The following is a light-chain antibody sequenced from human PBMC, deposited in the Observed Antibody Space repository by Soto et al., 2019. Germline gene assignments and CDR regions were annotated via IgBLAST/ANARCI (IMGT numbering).Light chain of an antibody. Sequence: EIVMTQSQATLSMSPGERVTLSCRASQSVSSSLAWNQQKPGQAPRLLIYGASTRATGVPDRFSGSGSGTEFTLTISSLQSEDFSVYYCQQYNKWPWTFGQGTKVEIK. J-gene: IGKJ1*01. CDR1: QSVSSS. CDR3: QQYNKWPWT. V-gene: IGKV3-15*01. CDR2: GAS.